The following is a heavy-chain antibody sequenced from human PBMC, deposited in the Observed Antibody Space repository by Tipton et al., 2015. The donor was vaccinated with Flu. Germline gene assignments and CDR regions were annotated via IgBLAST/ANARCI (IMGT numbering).Heavy chain of an antibody. CDR2: IYTSGRT. Sequence: TLSLTSTVSGGSISSGSYYSSSIRQPAGQGLDWIGRIYTSGRTNYNPSLKSRVTISVDTSKNQFSLKLSSVTAADTAVYYYASRRDGTSTHLRRKYYGSSFDYWGQGTLVTVSS. V-gene: IGHV4-61*02. D-gene: IGHD3-10*01. CDR3: ASRRDGTSTHLRRKYYGSSFDY. J-gene: IGHJ4*02. CDR1: GGSISSGSYY.